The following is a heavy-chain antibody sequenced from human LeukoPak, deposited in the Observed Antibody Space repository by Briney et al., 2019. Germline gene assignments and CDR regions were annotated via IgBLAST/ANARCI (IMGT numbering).Heavy chain of an antibody. CDR3: ARGERHSYGQYYYYGMDV. J-gene: IGHJ6*02. V-gene: IGHV3-30-3*01. CDR1: GFTFSSYA. CDR2: ISYDGSNK. Sequence: PGGSLRLSCAASGFTFSSYAIHWVRQAPGKGLEWVAVISYDGSNKYYADSVKGRFTISRDNSKNTLYLQMNSLRAEDTAVYYCARGERHSYGQYYYYGMDVWGQGTTVTVSS. D-gene: IGHD5-18*01.